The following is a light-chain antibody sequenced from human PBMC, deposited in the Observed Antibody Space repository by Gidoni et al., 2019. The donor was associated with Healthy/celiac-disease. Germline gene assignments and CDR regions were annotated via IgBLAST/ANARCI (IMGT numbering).Light chain of an antibody. J-gene: IGKJ5*01. V-gene: IGKV3-20*01. Sequence: EIVLTHAPGTLSLSPGERATLTCRASQIVSSSYLAWYQQKPDQAPRLLIYGASSRSTGIPDRFSGSGSATAFTLTISRLEPEDFAVYYCQQYGSSPPITFGQGTRLEIK. CDR3: QQYGSSPPIT. CDR2: GAS. CDR1: QIVSSSY.